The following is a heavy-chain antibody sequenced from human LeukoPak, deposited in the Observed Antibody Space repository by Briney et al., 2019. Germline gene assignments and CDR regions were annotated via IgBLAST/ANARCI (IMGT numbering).Heavy chain of an antibody. CDR1: GFTFSSYS. J-gene: IGHJ5*01. Sequence: PGGSLRLSCAASGFTFSSYSMNWVRQAPGKGLEWVSSISSSSSYIYYADSVKGRFTISRDNAKNSLYLQMNSLRAEDTAVYYCATDGMVRGPDAWFDSWGQGTLVTVSS. V-gene: IGHV3-21*01. D-gene: IGHD3-10*01. CDR3: ATDGMVRGPDAWFDS. CDR2: ISSSSSYI.